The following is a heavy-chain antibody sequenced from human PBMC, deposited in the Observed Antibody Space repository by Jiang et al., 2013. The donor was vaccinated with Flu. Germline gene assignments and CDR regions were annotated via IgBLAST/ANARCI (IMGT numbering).Heavy chain of an antibody. CDR1: GYTFTSYA. D-gene: IGHD3-3*01. J-gene: IGHJ4*02. CDR2: INTNTGNP. V-gene: IGHV7-4-1*02. Sequence: QSGSELKKPGASVKVSCKASGYTFTSYAMNWVRQAPGQGLEWMGWINTNTGNPTYAQGFTGRFVFSLDTSVSTAYLQISSLKAEDTAVYYCARGRLGDYDFWSGYYKVYYFDYWGQGTLVTVSS. CDR3: ARGRLGDYDFWSGYYKVYYFDY.